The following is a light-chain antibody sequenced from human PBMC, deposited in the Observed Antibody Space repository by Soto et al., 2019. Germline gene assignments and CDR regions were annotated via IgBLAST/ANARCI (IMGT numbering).Light chain of an antibody. CDR2: GAS. CDR1: QRVSSN. CDR3: QQYNNLWT. J-gene: IGKJ1*01. V-gene: IGKV3-15*01. Sequence: EIVMTQSPATLSVSPGERATLSCRASQRVSSNLAWYQQKPGQAPRLLIYGASTRATAIPARFSGSGSVTEFTLTISSLQSEDFAVYLCQQYNNLWTFGQGTKVEIK.